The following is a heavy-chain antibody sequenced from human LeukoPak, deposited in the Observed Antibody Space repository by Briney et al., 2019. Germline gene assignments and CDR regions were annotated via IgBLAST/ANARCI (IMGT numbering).Heavy chain of an antibody. CDR1: GFTVSTNY. Sequence: GGSLRLSCAASGFTVSTNYMSWVRQAPGKGLEWVSSISSSSSYIYYADSVKGRFTISRDNAKSSLYLQMNSLRAEDTAVYYCARDRRPLQYYYDSSGPRSAGVFDPWGQGTLVTVSS. J-gene: IGHJ5*02. D-gene: IGHD3-22*01. CDR3: ARDRRPLQYYYDSSGPRSAGVFDP. V-gene: IGHV3-21*01. CDR2: ISSSSSYI.